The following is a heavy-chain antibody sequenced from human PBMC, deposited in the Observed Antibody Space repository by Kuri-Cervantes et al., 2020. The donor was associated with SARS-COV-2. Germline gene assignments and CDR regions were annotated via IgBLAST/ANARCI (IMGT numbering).Heavy chain of an antibody. CDR3: AIAHTGSYYPLDF. CDR2: ISYDGNRR. Sequence: AGSLTLSCAASGFTISSYAMHWVRQAPGQGLEWVAVISYDGNRRYYADSVKGRFSITRENSNNTLYLQMNSLSDEDTAVYFCAIAHTGSYYPLDFWGQGILVTVSS. CDR1: GFTISSYA. J-gene: IGHJ4*02. D-gene: IGHD1-26*01. V-gene: IGHV3-30*01.